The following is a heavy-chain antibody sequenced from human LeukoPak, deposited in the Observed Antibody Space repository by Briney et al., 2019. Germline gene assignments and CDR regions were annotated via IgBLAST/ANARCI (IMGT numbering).Heavy chain of an antibody. J-gene: IGHJ4*02. CDR2: IYPGDSDT. Sequence: PGESLKISCKGSGYSFTTYWIGWVRQMPGKGLEWMGVIYPGDSDTRYSPSFQGQVTISADKSISTAYLQWSSLKASDTAMYSCARGNAALALYYFDYWGQGTLVTVSS. CDR3: ARGNAALALYYFDY. CDR1: GYSFTTYW. D-gene: IGHD5-18*01. V-gene: IGHV5-51*01.